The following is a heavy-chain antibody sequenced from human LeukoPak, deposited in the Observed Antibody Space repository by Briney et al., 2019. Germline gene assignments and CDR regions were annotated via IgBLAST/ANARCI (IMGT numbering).Heavy chain of an antibody. Sequence: PGGSLRLSCTVSGFTVSSNSMSWVSQAPGKGLDWVSFIYSDNTHYSDSVKGRFTISRDNSKNTPYLQMNSLRAEDTAVYYCARRAGAYSHPYDYWGQGTLVTVSS. J-gene: IGHJ4*02. CDR1: GFTVSSNS. D-gene: IGHD4/OR15-4a*01. CDR2: IYSDNT. V-gene: IGHV3-53*01. CDR3: ARRAGAYSHPYDY.